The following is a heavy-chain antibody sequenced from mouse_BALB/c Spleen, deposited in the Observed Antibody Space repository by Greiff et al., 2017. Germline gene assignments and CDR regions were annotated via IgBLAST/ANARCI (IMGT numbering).Heavy chain of an antibody. CDR1: GFHITDYY. D-gene: IGHD1-1*01. CDR3: SRDSGSSYRAWFAY. J-gene: IGHJ3*01. Sequence: EVQLQQSGAELVRPGALVKLSCKALGFHITDYYMPWVKQRPDQGLEWIGWIDPENGNTIYDPKFQGKASIPEDTSSTTTNLQLRSMTSENTAVEFCSRDSGSSYRAWFAYWGQGTLVTVSA. V-gene: IGHV14-1*02. CDR2: IDPENGNT.